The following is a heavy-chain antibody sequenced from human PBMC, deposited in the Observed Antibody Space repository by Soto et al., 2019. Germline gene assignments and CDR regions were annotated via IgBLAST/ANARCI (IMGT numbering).Heavy chain of an antibody. D-gene: IGHD3-22*01. CDR2: ISAYNGNT. CDR1: GYTFTSYG. V-gene: IGHV1-18*01. J-gene: IGHJ4*02. Sequence: GASVKVSCKASGYTFTSYGISWVRQAPGQGLEWMGWISAYNGNTNYAQKLQGRVTMTTDTSTSTAYMELRSLRSDDTAVYYCARDANYYDSSGIFDYWGQGTLVTVSS. CDR3: ARDANYYDSSGIFDY.